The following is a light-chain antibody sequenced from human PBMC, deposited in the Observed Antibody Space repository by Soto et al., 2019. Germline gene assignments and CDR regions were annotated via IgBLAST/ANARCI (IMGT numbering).Light chain of an antibody. V-gene: IGKV4-1*01. CDR3: QQHYSTPIT. CDR1: QSVLYSSNNKNY. J-gene: IGKJ5*01. Sequence: DIVMTQSPDSLAVSLGERATINCKSSQSVLYSSNNKNYLAWYQQKPGQPPKLLLYWASTRESGVPDRFSGSGSGTDFTLTISSLQAEDVAVYYCQQHYSTPITFGQGTRLEIK. CDR2: WAS.